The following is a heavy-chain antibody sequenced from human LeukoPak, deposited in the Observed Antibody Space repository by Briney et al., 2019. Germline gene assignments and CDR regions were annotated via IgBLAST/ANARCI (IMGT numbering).Heavy chain of an antibody. D-gene: IGHD3-22*01. J-gene: IGHJ4*02. CDR3: ARDAPPHDTSDYDF. CDR1: GFIFSNYW. V-gene: IGHV3-7*01. Sequence: PGGSLRLSCGASGFIFSNYWLSWVRQAPGKGVEWVAHINQDGRRTNYVDSVKGRFTISRDKAKNSLYLQMNSLRDEDTAIYYCARDAPPHDTSDYDFWGQGTLVPVSS. CDR2: INQDGRRT.